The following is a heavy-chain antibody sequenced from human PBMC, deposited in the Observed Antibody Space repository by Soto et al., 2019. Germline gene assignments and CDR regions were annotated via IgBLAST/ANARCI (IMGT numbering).Heavy chain of an antibody. CDR2: INPSGST. Sequence: EHLSLTCAVSGDSVSIDSDFWTWIRQPPGKGLEWIGEINPSGSTKYNPSLKSRVTISADTSRNQFSLKLSSVTAADTAVYYCARDHCSGGSCYSGFDYWGQGTLVNVSS. D-gene: IGHD2-15*01. V-gene: IGHV4-61*01. CDR1: GDSVSIDSDF. CDR3: ARDHCSGGSCYSGFDY. J-gene: IGHJ4*02.